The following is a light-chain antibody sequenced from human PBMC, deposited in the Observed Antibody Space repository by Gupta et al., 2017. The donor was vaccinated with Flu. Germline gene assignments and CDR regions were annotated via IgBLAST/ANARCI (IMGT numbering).Light chain of an antibody. V-gene: IGKV3-20*01. CDR1: QSVSSRY. Sequence: FPHSPGTLSLSPGERATPSCSTSQSVSSRYLAWYQQKPGQAPRLLIYGASSRATGIPDRFRGSGSGTDFTLKISRVEAEDVAVYYCQQYGSSPPYTFGHGTKLEIK. CDR3: QQYGSSPPYT. CDR2: GAS. J-gene: IGKJ2*01.